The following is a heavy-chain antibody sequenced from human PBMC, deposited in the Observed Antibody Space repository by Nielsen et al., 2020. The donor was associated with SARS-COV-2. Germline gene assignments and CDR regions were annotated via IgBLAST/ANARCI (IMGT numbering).Heavy chain of an antibody. CDR1: GYTFTSYG. Sequence: SVKVSCKASGYTFTSYGISWVRQAPGQGLEWMGGIIPIFGTANYAQKFQGRVTITADKSTSTAYMELSSLRSEDTAVYYCARDRAYYYGSGLGWFDPWGQGTLVTVSS. D-gene: IGHD3-10*01. CDR2: IIPIFGTA. CDR3: ARDRAYYYGSGLGWFDP. J-gene: IGHJ5*02. V-gene: IGHV1-69*06.